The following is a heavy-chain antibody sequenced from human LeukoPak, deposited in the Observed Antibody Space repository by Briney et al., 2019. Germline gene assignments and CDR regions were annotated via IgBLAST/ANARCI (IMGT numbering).Heavy chain of an antibody. V-gene: IGHV3-21*01. CDR2: INSRTTYI. CDR1: GFTFSNYN. D-gene: IGHD1-14*01. CDR3: ARDETNGFDS. Sequence: GGSLRLSCGASGFTFSNYNMNWVRQAPGEGLEWVSSINSRTTYIFYADSVMGRFTISRDNAKNSLFLQMNSLRAEDTAVYYCARDETNGFDSWGQGTLVTVSS. J-gene: IGHJ5*01.